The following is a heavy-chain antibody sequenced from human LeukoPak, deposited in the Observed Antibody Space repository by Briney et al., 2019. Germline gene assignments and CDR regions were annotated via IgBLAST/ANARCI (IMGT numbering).Heavy chain of an antibody. CDR2: ISGSGGST. Sequence: PGESLRLSCAASGFTFSSFAMSWVRQAPGKGLEWVSAISGSGGSTYYADSVKGRFTISRDNSKNTLYLQMNSLRGEDTAVYYCTKGDDHDYIWGSYKSYVFAFWGQGTMVTVSS. J-gene: IGHJ3*01. CDR1: GFTFSSFA. D-gene: IGHD3-16*01. CDR3: TKGDDHDYIWGSYKSYVFAF. V-gene: IGHV3-23*01.